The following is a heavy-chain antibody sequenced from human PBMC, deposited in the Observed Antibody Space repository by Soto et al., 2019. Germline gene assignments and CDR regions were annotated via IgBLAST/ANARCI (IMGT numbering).Heavy chain of an antibody. V-gene: IGHV3-33*01. CDR3: ARDYYDSSGVFDM. J-gene: IGHJ3*02. CDR1: GFSFSSYG. D-gene: IGHD3-22*01. CDR2: IWYDGSDK. Sequence: GGSLRLSCAASGFSFSSYGIHWVRQAPGKGLEWVAVIWYDGSDKYYADSVKGRFTISRDNSKNTLYLQMNSLRAEDTAVYYCARDYYDSSGVFDMWGQGTMVTVSS.